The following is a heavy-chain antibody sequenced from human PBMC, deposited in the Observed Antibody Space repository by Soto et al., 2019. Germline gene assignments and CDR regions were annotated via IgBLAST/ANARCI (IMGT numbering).Heavy chain of an antibody. CDR3: ARDGDYGDYRYFDL. Sequence: QVQLVESGGGVVQPGRSLRLSCAASGFTFSSYAMHWVRQAPGKGLEWVAVISYDGSNKYYADSVKGRFTIYRDNSKNTLYLQMNSLRAEDTAVYYCARDGDYGDYRYFDLWGRGTLVTVSS. J-gene: IGHJ2*01. D-gene: IGHD4-17*01. V-gene: IGHV3-30-3*01. CDR1: GFTFSSYA. CDR2: ISYDGSNK.